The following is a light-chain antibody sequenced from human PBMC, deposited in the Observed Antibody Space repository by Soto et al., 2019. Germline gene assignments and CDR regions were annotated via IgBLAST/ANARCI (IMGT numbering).Light chain of an antibody. CDR1: QSGYSY. J-gene: IGKJ5*01. V-gene: IGKV3-11*01. CDR3: QQRSNSPIT. Sequence: EIVLTQSPATLSLSPGERATLSCRASQSGYSYLAWYQQKSGQAPSLLIYDASNRATGIPARFRGSGSGTDFTLTISSLEPEDFAVDYCQQRSNSPITFGQGTRLEIK. CDR2: DAS.